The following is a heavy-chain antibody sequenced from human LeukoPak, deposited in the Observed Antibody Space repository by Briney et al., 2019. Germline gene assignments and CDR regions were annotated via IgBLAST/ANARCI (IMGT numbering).Heavy chain of an antibody. CDR3: AKAAGNAGYDWTDY. J-gene: IGHJ4*02. D-gene: IGHD5-12*01. CDR1: GFTFTNYA. Sequence: GGSLRPSCAASGFTFTNYAMTWVRQAPGKGLEWVSTISGSGGSTYYADSLKGRFTISRDTSKYTVFLQMSSLRAEDTAVYYCAKAAGNAGYDWTDYWGRGTLVTVSS. V-gene: IGHV3-23*01. CDR2: ISGSGGST.